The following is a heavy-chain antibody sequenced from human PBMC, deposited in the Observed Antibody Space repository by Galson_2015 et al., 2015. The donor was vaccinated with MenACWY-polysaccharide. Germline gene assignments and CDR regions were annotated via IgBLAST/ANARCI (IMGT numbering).Heavy chain of an antibody. Sequence: SLRLSCAASGFKFSNYWMTWVRQAPGKGLEWVANIKKDGSEKHYVDSVKGRFTISRDNALYLQMNSLSAEDTAVYFCARGHYGMDVWGQGTTVTVSS. CDR2: IKKDGSEK. CDR1: GFKFSNYW. CDR3: ARGHYGMDV. V-gene: IGHV3-7*01. J-gene: IGHJ6*02.